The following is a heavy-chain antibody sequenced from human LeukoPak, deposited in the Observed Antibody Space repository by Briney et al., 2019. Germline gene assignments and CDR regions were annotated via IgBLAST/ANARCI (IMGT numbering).Heavy chain of an antibody. CDR3: ARDEGLLNYGSGSYWPPPHYGMDV. D-gene: IGHD3-10*01. V-gene: IGHV3-33*01. J-gene: IGHJ6*02. CDR2: IWHDGSNK. Sequence: GGSLRLSCAASGFTFRSYGMHWVRQAPGKGLEWVAIIWHDGSNKFYGDSVKGRFTISRDNSKNTLYLQMNSLRAEETAVYYCARDEGLLNYGSGSYWPPPHYGMDVWGQGTTVTVSS. CDR1: GFTFRSYG.